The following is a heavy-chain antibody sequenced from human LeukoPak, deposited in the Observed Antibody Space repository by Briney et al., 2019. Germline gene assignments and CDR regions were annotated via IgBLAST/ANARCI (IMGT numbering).Heavy chain of an antibody. CDR1: GFTFSSYE. Sequence: GGSLRLSCAASGFTFSSYEMNWVRQAPGKGLEWVSYISSSGSTIYYADSVKGRFTISRDNAKNSLYLQMNSLRAEDTAVYYCARAAHYDFWSGYYTEYNWFDPWGREPWSPSPQ. D-gene: IGHD3-3*01. V-gene: IGHV3-48*03. CDR3: ARAAHYDFWSGYYTEYNWFDP. J-gene: IGHJ5*02. CDR2: ISSSGSTI.